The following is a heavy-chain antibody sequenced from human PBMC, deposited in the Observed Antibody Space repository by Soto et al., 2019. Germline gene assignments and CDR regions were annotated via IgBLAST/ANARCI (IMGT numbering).Heavy chain of an antibody. V-gene: IGHV1-2*02. D-gene: IGHD3-16*02. CDR1: GYIFTGYY. CDR2: ISPNTGGT. CDR3: GRGRSGELVVFY. J-gene: IGHJ4*02. Sequence: QVQLVQSGAEVKESGASVKVSCKASGYIFTGYYIHWVRQAPGQGREWMGEISPNTGGTKYAQKFPGRVTMTRDTSITTVYMELSNLSPDDTAMYYCGRGRSGELVVFYWGQGTPVTVYS.